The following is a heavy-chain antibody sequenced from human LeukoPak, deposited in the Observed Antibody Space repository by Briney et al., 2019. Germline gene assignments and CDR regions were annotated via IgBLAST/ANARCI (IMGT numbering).Heavy chain of an antibody. Sequence: PSETLPLTRAVYGGSFRGYYWTWLRQPPGKGLEWIGEINHSGSTTYKPSLKSRVTISVDTSKNHVSLRLTSVTAAGTAVYYCARGPCSTSCHRSWYFDYWGQGTLVTVSS. CDR1: GGSFRGYY. V-gene: IGHV4-34*01. D-gene: IGHD2-2*01. CDR3: ARGPCSTSCHRSWYFDY. CDR2: INHSGST. J-gene: IGHJ4*02.